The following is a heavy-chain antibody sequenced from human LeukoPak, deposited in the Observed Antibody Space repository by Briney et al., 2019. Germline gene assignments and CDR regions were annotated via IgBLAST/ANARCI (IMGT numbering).Heavy chain of an antibody. D-gene: IGHD3-9*01. J-gene: IGHJ4*02. CDR2: ISSSGSTI. Sequence: GGSLRLSCAGSGFTFSDYSMNWVRQAPGKGLEWVSYISSSGSTIYYADSVKGRFTISRDNAKNSLYLQVNSLRAEDTAVYYCASDILTGYYPDYWGQGTLVTVSS. CDR1: GFTFSDYS. CDR3: ASDILTGYYPDY. V-gene: IGHV3-48*04.